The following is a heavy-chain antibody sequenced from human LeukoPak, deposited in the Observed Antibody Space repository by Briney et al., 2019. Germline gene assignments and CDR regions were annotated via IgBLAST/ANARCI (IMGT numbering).Heavy chain of an antibody. Sequence: GGSLRLSCATSGFIFTDYVMTWVRQAPGKGLEWVSSINGSGVDTNYADSVKGRFTISSDYSKNTLYLQMNGLRVDDTAVYYCAKHAYSDSWNGGFDYWGQGTLVTVSS. CDR2: INGSGVDT. J-gene: IGHJ4*02. D-gene: IGHD1-26*01. V-gene: IGHV3-23*01. CDR3: AKHAYSDSWNGGFDY. CDR1: GFIFTDYV.